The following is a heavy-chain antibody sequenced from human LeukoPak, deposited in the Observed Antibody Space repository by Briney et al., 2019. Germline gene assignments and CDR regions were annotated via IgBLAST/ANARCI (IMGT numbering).Heavy chain of an antibody. Sequence: SETLSLTCTVSGGSMSSHYWSWIQQPPGKGLEWIGYIYYNGSTNYNPSLKSRVTISVDTSKNQFSLKLSSVTAADTAVYYCARGPTYYDFLSGYIDYYYYMDVWGKGTTVTVSS. CDR1: GGSMSSHY. J-gene: IGHJ6*03. D-gene: IGHD3-3*01. CDR2: IYYNGST. V-gene: IGHV4-59*11. CDR3: ARGPTYYDFLSGYIDYYYYMDV.